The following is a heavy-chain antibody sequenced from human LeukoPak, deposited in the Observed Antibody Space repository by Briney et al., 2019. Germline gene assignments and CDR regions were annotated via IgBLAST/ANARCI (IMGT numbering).Heavy chain of an antibody. Sequence: PGGSLRLSCAASGFTFDDYAMHWVRQAPGKGLEWVSGISWNSGSIGYADSVKGRLTISRDNAKNSLYLQMNSLRAEDTALYYCAKGYSYGYHTHFDYWGQGTLVTVSS. CDR3: AKGYSYGYHTHFDY. D-gene: IGHD5-18*01. CDR1: GFTFDDYA. J-gene: IGHJ4*02. V-gene: IGHV3-9*01. CDR2: ISWNSGSI.